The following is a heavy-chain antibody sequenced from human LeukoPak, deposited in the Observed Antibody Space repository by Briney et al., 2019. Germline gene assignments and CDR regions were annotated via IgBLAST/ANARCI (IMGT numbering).Heavy chain of an antibody. J-gene: IGHJ1*01. CDR3: AKAGSSGWYEDWYFQH. D-gene: IGHD6-19*01. CDR2: ISGSGGST. V-gene: IGHV3-23*01. CDR1: GFTFSSYA. Sequence: GASLRLSCAASGFTFSSYAMSWVRQAPGKGLEWVSAISGSGGSTYYADSVKGRFTISRDNSKNTLYLQMNSLRAEDTAVYYCAKAGSSGWYEDWYFQHWGQGTQVTVSS.